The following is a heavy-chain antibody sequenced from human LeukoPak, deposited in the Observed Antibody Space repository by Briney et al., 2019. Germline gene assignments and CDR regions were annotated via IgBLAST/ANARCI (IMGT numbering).Heavy chain of an antibody. CDR1: AGSISSHY. D-gene: IGHD3-22*01. V-gene: IGHV4-59*11. J-gene: IGHJ4*02. CDR2: IYYSGTT. Sequence: SETLSLTCSVSAGSISSHYWSWIRQPPGKGLEWIGYIYYSGTTNYNPSLKSRVTISVDTSKNQFSLKLSSVTAADTAVYYCARGDYYDSSGYCDYWGQGTLVTVSS. CDR3: ARGDYYDSSGYCDY.